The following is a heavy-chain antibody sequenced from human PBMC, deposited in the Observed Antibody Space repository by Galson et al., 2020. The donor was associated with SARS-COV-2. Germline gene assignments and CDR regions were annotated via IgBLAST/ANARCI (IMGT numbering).Heavy chain of an antibody. CDR3: ARDNRDYDFWSGSLGANWFDP. CDR2: IYHSGST. J-gene: IGHJ5*02. D-gene: IGHD3-3*01. V-gene: IGHV4-38-2*02. CDR1: GYSISSGYY. Sequence: SETLSLTCTVSGYSISSGYYWGWSRQPPGKRLEWIGSIYHSGSTYYNPSVKSRVTISVDTSKNPFSLKLSSVTAADTAVYYCARDNRDYDFWSGSLGANWFDPWGQGTLVTVSS.